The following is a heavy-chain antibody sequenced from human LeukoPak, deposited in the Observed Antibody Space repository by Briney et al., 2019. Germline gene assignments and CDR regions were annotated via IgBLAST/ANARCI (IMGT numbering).Heavy chain of an antibody. CDR2: ISAYSGNT. D-gene: IGHD3-16*01. J-gene: IGHJ4*02. CDR3: ARDNDSRDPPHFDY. CDR1: GYTFTSYA. Sequence: ASVKVSCKASGYTFTSYAITWVRQAPGQGHEWMGWISAYSGNTNYAQKFRGRVTITADKSTRTAYMELSSLGSEDTAVYYCARDNDSRDPPHFDYWGQGTLVTVSS. V-gene: IGHV1-18*01.